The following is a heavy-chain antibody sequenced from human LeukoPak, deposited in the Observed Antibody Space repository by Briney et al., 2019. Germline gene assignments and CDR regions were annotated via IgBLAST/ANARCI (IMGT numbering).Heavy chain of an antibody. D-gene: IGHD2/OR15-2a*01. J-gene: IGHJ3*02. CDR3: AREGVLGAFDI. V-gene: IGHV4-38-2*02. CDR2: IYHSGNT. CDR1: GASISSGYY. Sequence: SETLSLTCTVSGASISSGYYWDWIRQPPGKGLEWIGSIYHSGNTYYNPSLKSRVTISVDTSKNQFSLKLSSVTAADTAVYYCAREGVLGAFDIWGQGTMVTVSS.